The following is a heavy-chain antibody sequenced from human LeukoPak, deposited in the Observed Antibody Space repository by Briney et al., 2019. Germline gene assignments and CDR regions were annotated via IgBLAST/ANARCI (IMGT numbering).Heavy chain of an antibody. D-gene: IGHD4/OR15-4a*01. CDR2: IIPTVDKP. CDR1: GGSFPTNG. CDR3: ARPLTIIQNHQYYYNGIEI. J-gene: IGHJ6*02. V-gene: IGHV1-69*04. Sequence: GASVKVSYKASGGSFPTNGASWVRQAPGQGLEWMGRIIPTVDKPIYAQNFQGRVTIAADKSTGTAYMELSSLRSEDTAVYYCARPLTIIQNHQYYYNGIEIWGRGTTVTVSS.